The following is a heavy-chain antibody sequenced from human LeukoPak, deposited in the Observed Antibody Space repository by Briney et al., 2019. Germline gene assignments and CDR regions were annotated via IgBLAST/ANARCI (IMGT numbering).Heavy chain of an antibody. CDR1: GYSISSGYY. CDR2: IYYSGGT. Sequence: SETLSLTCTVSGYSISSGYYWGWIRQPPGKGLEWIGSIYYSGGTYYNPSLKSRVTISVDTSKNQFSLKLSSVTAADTAVYYCARQTGSLDAFDIWGQGTMVTVSS. CDR3: ARQTGSLDAFDI. V-gene: IGHV4-38-2*02. J-gene: IGHJ3*02.